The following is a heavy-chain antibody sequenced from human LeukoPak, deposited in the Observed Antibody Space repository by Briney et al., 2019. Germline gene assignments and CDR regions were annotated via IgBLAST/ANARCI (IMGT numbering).Heavy chain of an antibody. CDR1: GGTFSSYA. CDR2: IIPIFGTA. CDR3: ARGGYYDSSGALLGDDY. J-gene: IGHJ4*02. Sequence: SVKVSCKASGGTFSSYAISWVRQAPGQELEWMGGIIPIFGTANYAQKFQGRVTITTDESTSTAYMGLSSLRSEDTAVYYCARGGYYDSSGALLGDDYWGQGTLVTVSS. V-gene: IGHV1-69*05. D-gene: IGHD3-22*01.